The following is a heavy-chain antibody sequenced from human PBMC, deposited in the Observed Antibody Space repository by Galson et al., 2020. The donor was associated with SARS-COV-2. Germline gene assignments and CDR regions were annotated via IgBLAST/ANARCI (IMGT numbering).Heavy chain of an antibody. V-gene: IGHV4-39*01. D-gene: IGHD2-2*01. J-gene: IGHJ6*02. CDR2: IYYSGST. CDR1: GGSISSSSYY. CDR3: ARRPNQHRPIYYYYYGMDV. Sequence: SETLSLTCTVSGGSISSSSYYWGWIRQPPGKGLEWIGIIYYSGSTYYNPSLKSRVTISVDTSKNQFSLKLSSVTAADTAVYYCARRPNQHRPIYYYYYGMDVWGQGTTVTVSS.